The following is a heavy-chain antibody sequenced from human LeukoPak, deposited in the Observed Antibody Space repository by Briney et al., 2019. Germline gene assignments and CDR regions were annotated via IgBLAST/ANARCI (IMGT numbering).Heavy chain of an antibody. CDR2: IYYSGST. CDR3: ASGYDAFDI. Sequence: SETLSLTCTVSGGSINNYYWSWIRQPPGKGLEWIGYIYYSGSTNYNPSLKSRVTISVDTSKNQFSLKLTSVTAADTAVYYCASGYDAFDIWGQGTMVTVSS. CDR1: GGSINNYY. V-gene: IGHV4-59*01. J-gene: IGHJ3*02. D-gene: IGHD3-22*01.